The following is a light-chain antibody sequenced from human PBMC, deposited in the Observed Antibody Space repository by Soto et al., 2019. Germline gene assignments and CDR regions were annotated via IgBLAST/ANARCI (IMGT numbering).Light chain of an antibody. CDR3: QQYGSSSGIT. Sequence: IVLTQSPGTLSLSPGERATLSCRANQSVSSSYLAWYQQKPGQAPRLLIYGASSRATGIPDRFSGSGSGTDFTLTISRLEPEDFAVYYCQQYGSSSGITFGQGTRLEIK. CDR1: QSVSSSY. CDR2: GAS. V-gene: IGKV3-20*01. J-gene: IGKJ5*01.